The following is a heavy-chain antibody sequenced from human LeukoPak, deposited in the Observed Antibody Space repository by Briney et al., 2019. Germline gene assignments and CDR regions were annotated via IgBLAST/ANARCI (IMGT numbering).Heavy chain of an antibody. D-gene: IGHD2-21*01. Sequence: ETLSLTCTVSGGSSSSYYWSWVRQAPGKGLEWVSGINWNGGSTGYADSVKGRFTISRDNAKNSLYLQMNSLRAEDTALYYCARERVNYYYYYMDVWGKGTTVTVSS. CDR1: GGSSSSYY. CDR3: ARERVNYYYYYMDV. CDR2: INWNGGST. J-gene: IGHJ6*03. V-gene: IGHV3-20*04.